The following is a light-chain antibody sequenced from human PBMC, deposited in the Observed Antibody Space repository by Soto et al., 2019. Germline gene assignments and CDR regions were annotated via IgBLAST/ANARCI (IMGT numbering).Light chain of an antibody. V-gene: IGKV1-8*01. Sequence: AIRMTQSPSSYSASTGDRVTITSRASQGISSYLAWYQQKPGKAPKLLIYAASTLQSGVPSRFSGSGSGTDFTLTISCLQSEDFATYYCQQYYSYPHTFGQGTKVEIK. J-gene: IGKJ1*01. CDR1: QGISSY. CDR3: QQYYSYPHT. CDR2: AAS.